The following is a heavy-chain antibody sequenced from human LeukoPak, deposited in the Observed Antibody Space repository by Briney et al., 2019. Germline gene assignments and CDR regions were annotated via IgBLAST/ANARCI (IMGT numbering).Heavy chain of an antibody. CDR3: TRGTETVNYFDY. Sequence: SETLSLTCAVYGGSFSGYYWTWIRQPPGKGLEWIGEINHSGSTNYNPSLKSRVSMSVDTSKNQFSLKLTSVTAADTAVYYCTRGTETVNYFDYWGQGTLVTVSS. CDR1: GGSFSGYY. D-gene: IGHD2-21*02. V-gene: IGHV4-34*01. J-gene: IGHJ4*02. CDR2: INHSGST.